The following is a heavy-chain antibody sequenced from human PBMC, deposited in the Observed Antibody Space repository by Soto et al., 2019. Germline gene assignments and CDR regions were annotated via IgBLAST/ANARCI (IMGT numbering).Heavy chain of an antibody. Sequence: VGSLRLSCAVSGFTFSSYDMHWVRQATGKGLEWVSAIGTAGDTYYADSVKGRFTISRDNSKNTLYLQMNSLRAEDTAVYYCAKYRKWELLGYYYYGMDVWGQGTTVTVSS. CDR3: AKYRKWELLGYYYYGMDV. CDR1: GFTFSSYD. CDR2: IGTAGDT. V-gene: IGHV3-13*01. J-gene: IGHJ6*02. D-gene: IGHD1-26*01.